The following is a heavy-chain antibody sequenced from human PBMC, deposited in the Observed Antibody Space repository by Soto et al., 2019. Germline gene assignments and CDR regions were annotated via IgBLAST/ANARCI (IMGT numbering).Heavy chain of an antibody. CDR3: ARAGNSGYYGGGFDY. Sequence: EVQLVESGGGLVQPGGSLRLSCAASGFTFSSYEMNWVRQAPGKGLEWVSYISSSGSTIYYADSVKGRFTISRDNAKNSLYLQMNSLIAEDTAVYYCARAGNSGYYGGGFDYWGQGTLVTVSS. CDR2: ISSSGSTI. J-gene: IGHJ4*02. V-gene: IGHV3-48*03. CDR1: GFTFSSYE. D-gene: IGHD3-22*01.